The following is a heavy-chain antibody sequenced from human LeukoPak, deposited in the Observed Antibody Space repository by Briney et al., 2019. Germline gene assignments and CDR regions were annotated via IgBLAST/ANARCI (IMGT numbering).Heavy chain of an antibody. CDR2: INPNSGGT. V-gene: IGHV1-2*02. D-gene: IGHD3-16*01. CDR3: ARGPSSGRLGALGDY. J-gene: IGHJ4*02. Sequence: ASVKVSCKASGYTFIAYYMHWVRQAPGQGLEWMGWINPNSGGTNYAQKFQGRVTMTRDTSISTAYMELSRLRSDDTAVYYCARGPSSGRLGALGDYWGQGTLVTVSS. CDR1: GYTFIAYY.